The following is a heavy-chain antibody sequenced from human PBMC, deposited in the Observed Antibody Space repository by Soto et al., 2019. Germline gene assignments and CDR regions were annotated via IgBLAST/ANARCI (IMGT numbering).Heavy chain of an antibody. V-gene: IGHV1-69*13. D-gene: IGHD2-2*01. CDR2: IIPIFGTA. CDR3: ARDLDRYCSSTSCGYYYYYGMDV. J-gene: IGHJ6*02. CDR1: GGTFSSYA. Sequence: SVKVSCKASGGTFSSYAISWVRQAPGQGLEWMGGIIPIFGTANYAQKFQGRVTITADESTSTAYMELSSLRSEDTAVYYCARDLDRYCSSTSCGYYYYYGMDVWGQGTTVTVSS.